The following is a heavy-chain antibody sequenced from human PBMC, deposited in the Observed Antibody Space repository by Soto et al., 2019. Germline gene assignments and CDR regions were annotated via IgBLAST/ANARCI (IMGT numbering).Heavy chain of an antibody. CDR1: GFTFSSYW. Sequence: GSLRLSCAASGFTFSSYWMSWVRQAPGKGLEWVANIKQDGSEKYYVDSVKGRFTISRDNAKNSLYLQMSSLRAEDTAIYYCAKGDYSDSTHAFDIWGQGTMVTVSS. CDR2: IKQDGSEK. D-gene: IGHD3-16*01. V-gene: IGHV3-7*03. CDR3: AKGDYSDSTHAFDI. J-gene: IGHJ3*02.